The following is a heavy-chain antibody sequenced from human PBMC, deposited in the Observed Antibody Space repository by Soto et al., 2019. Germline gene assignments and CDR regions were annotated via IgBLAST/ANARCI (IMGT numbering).Heavy chain of an antibody. CDR1: GFTFSDYY. D-gene: IGHD3-22*01. Sequence: VQLVESGGGLVKPGGSLRLSCAASGFTFSDYYMSWIRQAPGKGLEWVSYISSSSSYTDYADSVKGRFTISRDNSKNSLYLQRTSLRAEDTAVYHCARDYYDSSGYYPNSYYYGLDVWSQGTTVTVSS. J-gene: IGHJ6*02. CDR2: ISSSSSYT. V-gene: IGHV3-11*06. CDR3: ARDYYDSSGYYPNSYYYGLDV.